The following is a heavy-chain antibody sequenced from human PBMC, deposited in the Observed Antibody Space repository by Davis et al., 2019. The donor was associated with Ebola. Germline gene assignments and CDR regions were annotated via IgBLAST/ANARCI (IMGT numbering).Heavy chain of an antibody. J-gene: IGHJ4*02. CDR3: AREGYSSGSFFFDY. CDR2: ISSSGNTI. V-gene: IGHV3-48*03. Sequence: GESLKISCAASGFTFSSYEMNLVRQAPGKGLEWVSYISSSGNTIYYADSVKGRFTISRDNAKSSLFLQMNSLRAEDTAIDYCAREGYSSGSFFFDYWGQGTLVTVSS. CDR1: GFTFSSYE. D-gene: IGHD6-19*01.